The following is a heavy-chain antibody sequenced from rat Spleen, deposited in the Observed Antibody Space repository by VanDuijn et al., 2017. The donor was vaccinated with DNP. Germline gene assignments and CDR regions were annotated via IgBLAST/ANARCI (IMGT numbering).Heavy chain of an antibody. CDR2: ISNTGDNT. Sequence: EVLLVESDGGLVQPGRSLKLSCAVSGFTFSDYYMAWVRQAPAKGLEGVATISNTGDNTYYSDSVKGRFSLSRDNAKSTLYLQVTSLRSEDTATYYCTSNPHIRTAAPFDYWGQGAMVTVSS. J-gene: IGHJ2*01. CDR1: GFTFSDYY. CDR3: TSNPHIRTAAPFDY. D-gene: IGHD3-8*01. V-gene: IGHV5-25*01.